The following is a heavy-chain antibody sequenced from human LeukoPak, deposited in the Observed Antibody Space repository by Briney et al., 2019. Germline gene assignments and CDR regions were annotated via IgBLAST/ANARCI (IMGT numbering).Heavy chain of an antibody. J-gene: IGHJ5*02. D-gene: IGHD6-13*01. CDR1: GGTFSSYA. V-gene: IGHV1-69*13. CDR3: ASAPRYSSSWPNNWFDP. CDR2: IIPIFGTA. Sequence: SVTVSCKASGGTFSSYAISWVRQAPGQGLEWMGGIIPIFGTANYAQKFQGRVTITADESTSTAYMELSSLRSEDTAVYFCASAPRYSSSWPNNWFDPWGQGTLVTVSS.